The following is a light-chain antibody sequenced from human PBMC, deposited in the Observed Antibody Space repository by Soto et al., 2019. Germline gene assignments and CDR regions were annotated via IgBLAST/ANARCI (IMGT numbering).Light chain of an antibody. CDR2: DAS. V-gene: IGKV3-11*01. CDR1: QSVSSY. Sequence: EIVLTQSPATLSLSPGERATLSCRASQSVSSYLAWYQQKPGQAPRLLIYDASNRATGIPARFSGSGSGTDFTLTISDVQPEDFAVYYCQQYENSPITFGQGTRLEIK. CDR3: QQYENSPIT. J-gene: IGKJ5*01.